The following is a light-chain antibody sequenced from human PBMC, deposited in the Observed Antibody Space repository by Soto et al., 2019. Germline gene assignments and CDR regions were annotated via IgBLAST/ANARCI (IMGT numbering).Light chain of an antibody. J-gene: IGKJ4*01. CDR2: EAS. CDR3: QQYNSYAPVT. V-gene: IGKV1-5*01. CDR1: QSISRW. Sequence: DIQMTQSPSTLSASVGDRVIITCRACQSISRWLAWYLHKPGKAPNLLIYEASTLHSGVSSWFSGSGAGTEFALTNSNLQPDEYATDYCQQYNSYAPVTFGGGTKVHIK.